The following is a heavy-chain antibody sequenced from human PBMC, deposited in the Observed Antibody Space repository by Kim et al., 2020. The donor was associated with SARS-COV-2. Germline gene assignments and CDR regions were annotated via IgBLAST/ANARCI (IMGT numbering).Heavy chain of an antibody. CDR2: IYTSGST. V-gene: IGHV4-61*02. J-gene: IGHJ3*02. CDR1: GGSISSGSYY. Sequence: SETLSLTCTVSGGSISSGSYYWSWIRQPAGKGLEWIGRIYTSGSTNYNPSLKSRVTISVDTSKNQFSLKLSSVTAADTAVYYCAREVGLAVAIDAFDIWGQGTMVTVSS. D-gene: IGHD6-19*01. CDR3: AREVGLAVAIDAFDI.